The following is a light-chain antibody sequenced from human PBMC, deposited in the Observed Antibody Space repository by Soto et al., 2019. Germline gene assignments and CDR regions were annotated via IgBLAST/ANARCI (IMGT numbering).Light chain of an antibody. CDR1: QGISS. CDR3: QQANNFPWT. V-gene: IGKV1-12*01. CDR2: VTS. J-gene: IGKJ1*01. Sequence: DLQMTQSPSSVSASVGDRVTITCRASQGISSLAWYQQKPGKAPNLLIYVTSSLQSGVPSRFSGSGSGTDFTLTISSLQPEDFATYYCQQANNFPWTFGQGTKVEIK.